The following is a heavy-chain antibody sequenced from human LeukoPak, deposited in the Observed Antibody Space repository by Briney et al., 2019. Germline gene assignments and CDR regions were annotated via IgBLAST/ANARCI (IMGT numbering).Heavy chain of an antibody. V-gene: IGHV3-23*01. CDR1: GFTLSNYA. Sequence: GGSLRLSCAASGFTLSNYAMNWVRQAPGKGLEWVLSINGSGDKTYYADSVKGRFTISRDNSKNTLYLQMNSLRAEDTAVYYCAKPARTDYADYWGQGTLVTVSS. D-gene: IGHD1-14*01. J-gene: IGHJ4*02. CDR3: AKPARTDYADY. CDR2: INGSGDKT.